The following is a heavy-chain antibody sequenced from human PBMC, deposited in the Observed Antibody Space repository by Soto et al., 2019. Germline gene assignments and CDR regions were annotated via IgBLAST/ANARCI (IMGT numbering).Heavy chain of an antibody. J-gene: IGHJ6*03. D-gene: IGHD2-2*01. V-gene: IGHV3-23*01. CDR2: ISGSGGST. CDR3: AKSRKDIVVVPAAVTKGGGYYMDV. Sequence: GGSLRLSCAASGFTFSSYAMSWVRQAPGKGLEWVSAISGSGGSTYYVDSVKGRFTISRDNSKNTLYRQMNSLRAEDTAVYYCAKSRKDIVVVPAAVTKGGGYYMDVWGKGTTVTVSS. CDR1: GFTFSSYA.